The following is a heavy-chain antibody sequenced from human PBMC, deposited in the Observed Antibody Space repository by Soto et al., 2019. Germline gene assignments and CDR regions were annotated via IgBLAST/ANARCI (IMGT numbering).Heavy chain of an antibody. CDR3: ARDDAGTLDY. Sequence: PSETLSLTCTVYGGSISSYYWSWIRQPPGKGLEWIGYIYYSGSTNYNPSLKSRVTISVDTSKNQFSLKLSSVTAADTAVYYCARDDAGTLDYWGQGTLVTVSS. D-gene: IGHD1-7*01. CDR1: GGSISSYY. J-gene: IGHJ4*02. V-gene: IGHV4-59*01. CDR2: IYYSGST.